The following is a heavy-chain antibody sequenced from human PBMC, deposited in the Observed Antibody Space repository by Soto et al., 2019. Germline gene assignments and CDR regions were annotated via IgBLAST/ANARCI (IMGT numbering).Heavy chain of an antibody. CDR1: GDSVSSNSAA. V-gene: IGHV6-1*01. Sequence: SQTLSLTCAISGDSVSSNSAAWHWIRQTPSRGLEWLGRTYYRSKWYSDYAISVKSRLTINPDTSKNQFSLQLKYVTPEDTATYYCARGFEWELPGGFDPWGQGTLVTVSS. J-gene: IGHJ5*02. D-gene: IGHD1-26*01. CDR3: ARGFEWELPGGFDP. CDR2: TYYRSKWYS.